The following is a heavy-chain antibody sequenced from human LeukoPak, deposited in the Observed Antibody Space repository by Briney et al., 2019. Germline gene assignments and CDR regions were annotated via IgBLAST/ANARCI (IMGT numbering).Heavy chain of an antibody. D-gene: IGHD6-19*01. V-gene: IGHV3-30*14. J-gene: IGHJ4*02. CDR3: ARGPYSSGWYFDDDFYFDY. CDR2: ISYDGSNK. Sequence: GRSLRLSCAASGFTFSSYAMHWVRQAPGKGLEWVAVISYDGSNKYYADSVKGRFTISRDNSKNTLYLQMNSLRAEDTAVYYCARGPYSSGWYFDDDFYFDYWGQGTLVTVSS. CDR1: GFTFSSYA.